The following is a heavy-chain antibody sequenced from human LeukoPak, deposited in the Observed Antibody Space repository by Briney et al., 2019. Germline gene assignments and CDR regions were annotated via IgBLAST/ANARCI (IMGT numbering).Heavy chain of an antibody. CDR3: AREGDSSSWYNWFDP. Sequence: PGGSLRLSCAASGFTFSSYDMNWVRQAPGKGLEWVSAISGSGGTTYYADSVKGRFTISRDNAKNSLYLQMNSLRAEDTAVYYCAREGDSSSWYNWFDPWGQGTLVTVSS. V-gene: IGHV3-23*01. CDR2: ISGSGGTT. CDR1: GFTFSSYD. D-gene: IGHD6-13*01. J-gene: IGHJ5*02.